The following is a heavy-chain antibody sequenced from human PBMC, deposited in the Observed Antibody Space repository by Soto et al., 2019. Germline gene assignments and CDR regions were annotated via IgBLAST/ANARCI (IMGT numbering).Heavy chain of an antibody. V-gene: IGHV3-33*06. CDR2: ISCGGSDK. D-gene: IGHD2-2*01. CDR1: GSTFSSYG. Sequence: GWSLRLSCAASGSTFSSYGMHWVRQAPGKGLEWVAAISCGGSDKYHTDSVKGRFTISRNNSKNTVFLQMNSLRAEDTAIYYCAKDRGNDYQLAVTFGSSGQGTLVTVSS. CDR3: AKDRGNDYQLAVTFGS. J-gene: IGHJ4*02.